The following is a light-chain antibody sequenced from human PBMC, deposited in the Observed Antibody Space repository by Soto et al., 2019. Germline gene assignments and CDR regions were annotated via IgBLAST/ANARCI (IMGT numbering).Light chain of an antibody. CDR1: SSDVGNYNR. Sequence: QSALTQPPSVSGSPGQSVTISCTGTSSDVGNYNRVSWYQQPPGTAPKLMIYEVSNRPSGVPARFSGSKSGNTASLTISGLQAEDEADYYCSSYTSSSTWMFGGGTQLTVL. CDR3: SSYTSSSTWM. CDR2: EVS. J-gene: IGLJ3*02. V-gene: IGLV2-18*02.